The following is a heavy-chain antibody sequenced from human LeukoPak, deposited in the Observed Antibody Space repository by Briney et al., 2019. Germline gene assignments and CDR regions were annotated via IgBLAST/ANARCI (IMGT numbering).Heavy chain of an antibody. CDR2: INHSGST. Sequence: SETLSLTCAVYGGSFSGYYWSWIRQPPGQGLEWIGEINHSGSTNYNPSLKSRVTISVDTSKNQFSLKLSSVTAADTAVYYCARIGCSGGSCYLNYYYGMDGGGKGTTVTVSS. CDR1: GGSFSGYY. J-gene: IGHJ6*04. V-gene: IGHV4-34*01. CDR3: ARIGCSGGSCYLNYYYGMDG. D-gene: IGHD2-15*01.